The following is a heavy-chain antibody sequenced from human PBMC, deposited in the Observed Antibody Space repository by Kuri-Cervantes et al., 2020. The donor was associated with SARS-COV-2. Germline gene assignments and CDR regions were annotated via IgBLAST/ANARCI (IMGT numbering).Heavy chain of an antibody. CDR2: ISYSGST. Sequence: SETLSLTCTVSGGSISTYYWSWFRQPPGKGLEWIGYISYSGSTNYNPSLKSRVTMSVDTSKNQFSLKLSSVTAADTAVYYCARQGGQLVLHWYFDLWGRGTLVTVSS. V-gene: IGHV4-59*08. CDR1: GGSISTYY. CDR3: ARQGGQLVLHWYFDL. D-gene: IGHD6-6*01. J-gene: IGHJ2*01.